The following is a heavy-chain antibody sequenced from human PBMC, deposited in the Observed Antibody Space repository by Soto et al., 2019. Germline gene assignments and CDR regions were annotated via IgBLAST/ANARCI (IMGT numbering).Heavy chain of an antibody. CDR3: ARYSNNWFQTEGMEV. CDR1: VDSITTYY. J-gene: IGHJ6*04. Sequence: SETLSLTCTVSVDSITTYYWSWIRQPAGKGLEWSGRIDTSGNTNYNPSLKSRVTMSVDTTKTQFSQKLTSVTAADTAVYYCARYSNNWFQTEGMEVWGKGSTVT. V-gene: IGHV4-4*07. D-gene: IGHD6-13*01. CDR2: IDTSGNT.